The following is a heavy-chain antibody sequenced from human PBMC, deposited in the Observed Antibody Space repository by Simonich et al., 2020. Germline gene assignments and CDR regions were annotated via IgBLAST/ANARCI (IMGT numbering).Heavy chain of an antibody. Sequence: GGGLVKPGGSLRLSCAASGFTFSSYSMNWVRQAPGKGLEWVSSISSSSSDIYYADSVKGRFTISRENAKNALFLQMNSLRAEDTAVYYCARDTSYYGSGSYYFDYWGQGTLVTVSS. CDR3: ARDTSYYGSGSYYFDY. CDR1: GFTFSSYS. D-gene: IGHD3-10*01. CDR2: ISSSSSDI. V-gene: IGHV3-21*01. J-gene: IGHJ4*02.